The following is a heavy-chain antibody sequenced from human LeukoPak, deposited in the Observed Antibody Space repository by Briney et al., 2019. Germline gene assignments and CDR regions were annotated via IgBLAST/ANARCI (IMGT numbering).Heavy chain of an antibody. CDR2: INHSGST. CDR1: GGSFSGYY. D-gene: IGHD1-26*01. J-gene: IGHJ4*02. CDR3: AISPGGGSVDY. V-gene: IGHV4-34*01. Sequence: SETLSLTCAVYGGSFSGYYWSWIRQAPGKGLEWIGEINHSGSTNYNPSLKSRVTISVDTSKNRFSLKLSSVTAADTAVYSCAISPGGGSVDYWGQGTLVTVSS.